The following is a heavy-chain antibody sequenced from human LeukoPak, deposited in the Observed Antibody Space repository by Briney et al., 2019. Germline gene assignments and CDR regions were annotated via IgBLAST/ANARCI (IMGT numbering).Heavy chain of an antibody. V-gene: IGHV1-69*13. CDR1: GYTLTELS. Sequence: VASVKVSCKVSGYTLTELSMHWVRQAPGKGLEWMGGIIPIFGTANYAQKFQGGVTITADESTSTAYMELSSLRSEDTAVYYCARGTPNQLLYEAYYYYMDVWGKGTTVTVSS. J-gene: IGHJ6*03. CDR2: IIPIFGTA. CDR3: ARGTPNQLLYEAYYYYMDV. D-gene: IGHD2-2*02.